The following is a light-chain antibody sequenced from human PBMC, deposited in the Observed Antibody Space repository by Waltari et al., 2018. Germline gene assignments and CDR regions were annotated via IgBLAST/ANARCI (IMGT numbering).Light chain of an antibody. CDR3: VLYMGSGSYWV. J-gene: IGLJ3*02. V-gene: IGLV8-61*01. CDR2: RTN. Sequence: QTVVTQEPSFSVSPGGTVTLTGGLSSGSVSTSDSLSWYQPTPGQAPRTLIYRTNTRSSGVPDRFSGSILGNKAALTITGAQADDESDYYCVLYMGSGSYWVFGGGTKLTVL. CDR1: SGSVSTSDS.